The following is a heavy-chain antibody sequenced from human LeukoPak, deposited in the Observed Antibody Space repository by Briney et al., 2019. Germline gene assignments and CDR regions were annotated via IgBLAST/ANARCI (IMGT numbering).Heavy chain of an antibody. J-gene: IGHJ4*02. V-gene: IGHV3-43*02. CDR3: AKGPDSGWLYYFDY. CDR2: ISGDGGST. CDR1: GFTFDDYA. Sequence: SGGSLRLSCAASGFTFDDYAMHWVRQAPGKGLEWVSFISGDGGSTYYADSVKGRFTISRDNSKNSLYLQMNSLRTEDTALYYCAKGPDSGWLYYFDYWGQGTLVTVSS. D-gene: IGHD6-19*01.